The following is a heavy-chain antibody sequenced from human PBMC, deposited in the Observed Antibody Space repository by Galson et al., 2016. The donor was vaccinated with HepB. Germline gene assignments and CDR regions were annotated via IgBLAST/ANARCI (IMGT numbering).Heavy chain of an antibody. CDR2: ITYDGRYK. CDR1: GFILTKFA. Sequence: SLRLSCAGTGFILTKFAMHWVRQAPGKGLEWVAVITYDGRYKYYADSVKGRFTISRDNSNNLFLQMNSLTPEDTAMYYCAKDRGDGIVGRDIIEDWGQGALVTVSA. CDR3: AKDRGDGIVGRDIIED. J-gene: IGHJ4*02. D-gene: IGHD3-3*01. V-gene: IGHV3-30*18.